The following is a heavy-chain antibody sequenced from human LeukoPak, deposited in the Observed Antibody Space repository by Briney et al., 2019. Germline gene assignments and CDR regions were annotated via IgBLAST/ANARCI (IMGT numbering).Heavy chain of an antibody. V-gene: IGHV4-39*01. CDR2: IYYSGST. CDR3: GIFEFTMILRGGGNY. Sequence: PSETLSLTCTVSGGSISSSSYYWGWIRQPPGKGLEWIGSIYYSGSTYYNPSLKSRVTISVDTSKNQFSLKLSSVTAADTAVYYCGIFEFTMILRGGGNYWGQGTLVTVSS. J-gene: IGHJ4*02. CDR1: GGSISSSSYY. D-gene: IGHD3-22*01.